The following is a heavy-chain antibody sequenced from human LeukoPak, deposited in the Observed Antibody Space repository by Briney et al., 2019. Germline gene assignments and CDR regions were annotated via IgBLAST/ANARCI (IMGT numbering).Heavy chain of an antibody. Sequence: SVKVSCKASGGTFSSYAISWVRQAPGQGLEWMGGIIPIFGTANYAQKFQGRVAITADKSTSTAYMELSSLRSEDTAVYYCARGALGDSSGWYDYWGQGTLVTVSS. D-gene: IGHD6-19*01. CDR1: GGTFSSYA. CDR3: ARGALGDSSGWYDY. J-gene: IGHJ4*02. CDR2: IIPIFGTA. V-gene: IGHV1-69*06.